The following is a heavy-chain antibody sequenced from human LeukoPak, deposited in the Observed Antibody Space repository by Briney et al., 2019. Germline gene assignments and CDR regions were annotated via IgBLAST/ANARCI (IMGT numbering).Heavy chain of an antibody. Sequence: KPSQTLSLTCTVSGVSISSGDYYWSWIRQPPGKGLEWIGYIYYSGSTYYNPSLKSRVTISVDTSKNQFSLKLSSVTAADTAVYYCARCRDGYNFDYWGQGTLVTVSS. CDR3: ARCRDGYNFDY. D-gene: IGHD5-24*01. CDR1: GVSISSGDYY. J-gene: IGHJ4*02. V-gene: IGHV4-30-4*01. CDR2: IYYSGST.